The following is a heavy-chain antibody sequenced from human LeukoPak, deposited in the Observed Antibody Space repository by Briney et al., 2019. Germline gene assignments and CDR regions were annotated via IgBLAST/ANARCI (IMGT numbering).Heavy chain of an antibody. Sequence: PGGSLRLSCAASGFTFSSYGMHWVRQAPGKGLEWVAVISYDGSNKYYADSVKGQFTISRDNSKNTLYLQMNSLRAEDTAVYYCAKVMSSDYGDYAGPFDYWGQGTLVTVSS. V-gene: IGHV3-30*18. CDR1: GFTFSSYG. CDR2: ISYDGSNK. D-gene: IGHD4-17*01. CDR3: AKVMSSDYGDYAGPFDY. J-gene: IGHJ4*02.